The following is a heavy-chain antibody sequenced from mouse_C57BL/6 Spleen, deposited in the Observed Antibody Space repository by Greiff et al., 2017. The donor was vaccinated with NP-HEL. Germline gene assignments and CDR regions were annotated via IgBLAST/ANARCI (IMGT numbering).Heavy chain of an antibody. Sequence: QVQLKESGAELVRPGASVTLSCKASGYTFTDYEMHWVKQTPVHGLEWIGAIDPETGGTAYNQKFKGKAILTADKSSSTAYMELRSLTSEDSAVYYCTRGYGSDGWDYWGQGTTLTVSS. V-gene: IGHV1-15*01. D-gene: IGHD1-1*01. CDR2: IDPETGGT. CDR1: GYTFTDYE. CDR3: TRGYGSDGWDY. J-gene: IGHJ2*01.